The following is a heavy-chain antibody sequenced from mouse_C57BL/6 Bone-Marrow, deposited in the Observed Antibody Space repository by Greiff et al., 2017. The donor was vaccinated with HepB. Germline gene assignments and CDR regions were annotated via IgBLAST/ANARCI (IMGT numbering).Heavy chain of an antibody. D-gene: IGHD4-1*01. J-gene: IGHJ2*01. Sequence: VKLQQPGTELVKPGASVKLSCKASGYTFTSYWMHWVKQRPGQGLEWIGNINPSNGGTNYNEKFKSKATLTVDKSSSTAYMQLSSLTSEDSAVYYCARLRTGTRDFDYWGQGTTLTVSS. CDR1: GYTFTSYW. V-gene: IGHV1-53*01. CDR3: ARLRTGTRDFDY. CDR2: INPSNGGT.